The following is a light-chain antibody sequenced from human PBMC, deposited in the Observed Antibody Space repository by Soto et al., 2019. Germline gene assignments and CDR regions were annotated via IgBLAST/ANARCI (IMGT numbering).Light chain of an antibody. V-gene: IGKV3-20*01. Sequence: VLTQSPATLSVSPGERATLSCRASQSVSSNLAWYHQKPGQAPRLLIYDASSRATGIPDRFSGGGSGTDFTLTISRLEPEDFAVYYCQQFSSYPLTFGGGTKVDI. J-gene: IGKJ4*01. CDR2: DAS. CDR1: QSVSSN. CDR3: QQFSSYPLT.